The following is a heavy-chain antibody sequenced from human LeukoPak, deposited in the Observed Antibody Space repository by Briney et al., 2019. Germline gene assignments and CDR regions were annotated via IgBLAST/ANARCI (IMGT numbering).Heavy chain of an antibody. Sequence: GASVKVSCKASGYTFTSFGLSWVRQAPGQGLEWMGWISAYNGHTKYAQKVQGRVTMTRDTSTSTAYMELRSLRSDDTAVYYCARDGHRRYHYDSSGREDAFDIWGQGTMVTVSS. CDR2: ISAYNGHT. CDR1: GYTFTSFG. D-gene: IGHD3-22*01. V-gene: IGHV1-18*01. J-gene: IGHJ3*02. CDR3: ARDGHRRYHYDSSGREDAFDI.